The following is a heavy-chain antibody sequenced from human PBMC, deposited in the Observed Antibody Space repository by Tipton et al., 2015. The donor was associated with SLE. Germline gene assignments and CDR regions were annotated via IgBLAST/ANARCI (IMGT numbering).Heavy chain of an antibody. Sequence: QLVQSGAEVKKPGASVKVSCKASGYTFTGYYMHWVRQAPGQGLEWMGWINPNSGGTNYAQKFQGRVTMTRDTSTSTFYMELSGLKPDDTAVYYCARERGYCSGEGCYGADYWGQGTLVTVSS. CDR2: INPNSGGT. CDR3: ARERGYCSGEGCYGADY. CDR1: GYTFTGYY. D-gene: IGHD2-15*01. V-gene: IGHV1-2*02. J-gene: IGHJ4*02.